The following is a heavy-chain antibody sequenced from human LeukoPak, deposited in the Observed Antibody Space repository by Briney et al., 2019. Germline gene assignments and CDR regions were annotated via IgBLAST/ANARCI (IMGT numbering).Heavy chain of an antibody. D-gene: IGHD2-21*01. J-gene: IGHJ6*03. V-gene: IGHV4-4*07. CDR2: IYTSGST. CDR1: GGSISSYY. CDR3: ASSPRIASYMDV. Sequence: SETLSLTCTVSGGSISSYYWSWIRQPAGKGLEWIGRIYTSGSTNYNPSLKSRVTMSVDTSKNQFSLKLSSVTAADMAVYYCASSPRIASYMDVWGKGTTVTVSS.